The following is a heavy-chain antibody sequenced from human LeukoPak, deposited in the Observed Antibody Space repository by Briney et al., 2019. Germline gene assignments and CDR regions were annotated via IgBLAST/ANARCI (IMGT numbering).Heavy chain of an antibody. CDR2: ISAYNGNT. Sequence: SVKVSCKASGYTFTSYGISWVRQVPGQGLEWMGWISAYNGNTNYAQKFQGRVTMTSDTSISTAYMELGRLRSDDTALYYCTRGNYYDSSGYSGVRLFDYWGQGTPVTVPS. CDR1: GYTFTSYG. J-gene: IGHJ4*02. D-gene: IGHD3-22*01. V-gene: IGHV1-18*01. CDR3: TRGNYYDSSGYSGVRLFDY.